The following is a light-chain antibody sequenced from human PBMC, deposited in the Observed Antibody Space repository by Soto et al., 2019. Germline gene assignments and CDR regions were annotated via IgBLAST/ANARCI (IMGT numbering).Light chain of an antibody. V-gene: IGKV3-20*01. CDR3: QQYGSSPPHT. CDR1: QSVSSSY. CDR2: GAS. J-gene: IGKJ2*01. Sequence: EIVLTQSPGTLSLSPGERATLSCRASQSVSSSYLAWYQQKPGQAPRLLIYGASNRATGIPDRFSGSGSGTDFTLTISRLEPEDFAVYYCQQYGSSPPHTFGQGTKLDIK.